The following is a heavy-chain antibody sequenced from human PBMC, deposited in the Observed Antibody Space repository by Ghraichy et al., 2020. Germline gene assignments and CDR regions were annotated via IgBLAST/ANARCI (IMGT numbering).Heavy chain of an antibody. D-gene: IGHD3-10*01. V-gene: IGHV4-39*07. CDR2: IYYSGST. CDR1: GGSISSSSYY. J-gene: IGHJ6*02. CDR3: AREHSSYWGLDYYYYGMDV. Sequence: SQTLSLTCTVSGGSISSSSYYWGWIRQPPGKGLEWIGSIYYSGSTYYNPSLKSRVTISVDTSKNQFSLKLSSVTAADTAVYYCAREHSSYWGLDYYYYGMDVWGQGTTVTVSS.